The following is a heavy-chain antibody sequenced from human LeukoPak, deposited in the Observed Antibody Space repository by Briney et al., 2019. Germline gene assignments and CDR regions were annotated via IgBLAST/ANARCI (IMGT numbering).Heavy chain of an antibody. CDR1: GFTFGDYA. J-gene: IGHJ6*02. V-gene: IGHV3-49*04. D-gene: IGHD5-12*01. CDR3: TAYDPSDYYGMDV. CDR2: IRSKAYGGTT. Sequence: GSLRLSCTASGFTFGDYAMTWVRQAPGKGLEWVGFIRSKAYGGTTEFAASVKGRFIISRDDSKSIAYLQMNSLKTEDTAVYYCTAYDPSDYYGMDVWGHGTTVTIS.